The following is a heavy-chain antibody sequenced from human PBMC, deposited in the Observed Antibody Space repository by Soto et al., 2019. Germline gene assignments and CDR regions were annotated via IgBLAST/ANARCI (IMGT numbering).Heavy chain of an antibody. CDR3: ARVVTYYDILTGPHDAFDI. CDR1: GYTFTSYG. Sequence: ASVKVSCKASGYTFTSYGISWVRQAPGQGLEWMGWISAYNGNTNYAQKLQGRVTMTTDTSTSTAYMELRSLRSDDTAVYYCARVVTYYDILTGPHDAFDIWGQGTMVTGSS. V-gene: IGHV1-18*01. D-gene: IGHD3-9*01. CDR2: ISAYNGNT. J-gene: IGHJ3*02.